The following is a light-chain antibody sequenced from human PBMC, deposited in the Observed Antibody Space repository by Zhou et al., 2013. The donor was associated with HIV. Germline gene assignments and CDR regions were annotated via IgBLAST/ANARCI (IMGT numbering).Light chain of an antibody. CDR2: GAS. CDR1: QSVSSSY. CDR3: QQYGXSPFT. J-gene: IGKJ2*01. Sequence: EFVLTQSPGTLSLSPGERATLSCRTSQSVSSSYLAWYQQKPGQAPRLLIYGASTRATGIPDRFSGSGSGTDFTLTISRLEPEDFAVYFCQQYGXSPFTFGQGTKLEIK. V-gene: IGKV3-20*01.